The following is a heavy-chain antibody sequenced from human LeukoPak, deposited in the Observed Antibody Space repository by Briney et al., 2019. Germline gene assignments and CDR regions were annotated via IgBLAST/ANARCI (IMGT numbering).Heavy chain of an antibody. CDR3: VRAATLTTFDP. J-gene: IGHJ5*02. V-gene: IGHV3-21*01. CDR1: GFTFSSYS. Sequence: GGSLRLSCAASGFTFSSYSMNWVRQAPGKGLEWVSSISSSGRYTFYTDSLKGRFTISRDNAKNTLYLQMNSLRVEDTALYYCVRAATLTTFDPWGQGTLVTVSS. D-gene: IGHD6-13*01. CDR2: ISSSGRYT.